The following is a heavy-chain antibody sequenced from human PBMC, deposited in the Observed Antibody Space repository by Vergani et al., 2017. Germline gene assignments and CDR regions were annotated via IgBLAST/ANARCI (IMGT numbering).Heavy chain of an antibody. J-gene: IGHJ6*03. D-gene: IGHD6-6*01. CDR2: ISGSGGST. V-gene: IGHV3-23*01. CDR1: GFTFSSYA. CDR3: AKGGGGYSSSLYYYYMDV. Sequence: EVQLLESGGGLVQPGGSLRLSCAASGFTFSSYAMSWVRQAPGKGLEWVSAISGSGGSTYYADSVKGRFTISRDNSKNTLYLQMNSLRAEDTAVYYCAKGGGGYSSSLYYYYMDVWAKGPRSPSP.